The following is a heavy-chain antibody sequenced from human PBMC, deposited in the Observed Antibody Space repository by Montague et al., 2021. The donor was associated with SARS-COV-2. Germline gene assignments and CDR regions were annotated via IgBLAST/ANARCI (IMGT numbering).Heavy chain of an antibody. J-gene: IGHJ5*02. V-gene: IGHV4-39*01. CDR3: AADYGERGWFDP. CDR1: GGSISSSSYY. Sequence: SETLSLTCTVSGGSISSSSYYWGWIRQPPGEGLEWIGSIYYSGSTYYNPSLKSRVTISVDTSKNQFSLKLSSVTAADTAVYYCAADYGERGWFDPWGQGTLVTVSS. CDR2: IYYSGST. D-gene: IGHD4-17*01.